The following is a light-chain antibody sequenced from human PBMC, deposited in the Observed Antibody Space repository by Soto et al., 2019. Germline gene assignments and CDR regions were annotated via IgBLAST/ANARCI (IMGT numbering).Light chain of an antibody. CDR3: HQYNTWT. CDR1: ESISRW. V-gene: IGKV1-5*01. CDR2: DAS. Sequence: DIPLTQSPSVVSASVGDRVTITCRASESISRWLAWYQQQPGKAPKLLIYDASDLESGVPSRFSGSGSGTEFTLTITSLQPEDFATYYCHQYNTWTFGQGTKVEIK. J-gene: IGKJ1*01.